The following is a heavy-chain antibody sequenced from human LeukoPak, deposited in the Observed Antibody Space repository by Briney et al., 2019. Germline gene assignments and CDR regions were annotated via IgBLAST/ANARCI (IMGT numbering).Heavy chain of an antibody. V-gene: IGHV4-61*02. CDR2: IYTSGST. Sequence: SETLSLTCTVSGGSISSGSYYWSWIRQPAGKGLEWIGRIYTSGSTNYNPSLKSRVTISVDTSKSQFSLKLSSVTAADTAVYYCARSNVLLWFGELLPSGAFDIWGQGTMVTVSS. J-gene: IGHJ3*02. D-gene: IGHD3-10*01. CDR1: GGSISSGSYY. CDR3: ARSNVLLWFGELLPSGAFDI.